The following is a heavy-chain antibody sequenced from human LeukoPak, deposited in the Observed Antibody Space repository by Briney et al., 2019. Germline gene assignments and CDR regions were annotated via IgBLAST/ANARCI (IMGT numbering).Heavy chain of an antibody. V-gene: IGHV4-39*07. D-gene: IGHD5-12*01. CDR3: AGLGYSGYGSPDY. CDR1: GGSFSSSSYY. Sequence: SETLSLTCTVSGGSFSSSSYYWGWIRQPPGKGLEWIGSIYYSGSTYYNPSLKSRVTISVDTSKNQFSLKLSSVTAADTAVYYCAGLGYSGYGSPDYWGQGTLVTVSS. J-gene: IGHJ4*02. CDR2: IYYSGST.